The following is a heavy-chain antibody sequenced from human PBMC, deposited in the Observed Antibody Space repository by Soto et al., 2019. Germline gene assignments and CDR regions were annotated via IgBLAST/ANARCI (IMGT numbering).Heavy chain of an antibody. Sequence: QVQLVQSGAEVKKPGASVKVSCKASGYTFTSYGISWVRQAPGQGLEWMGWISAYNGNTNYAQKLQGRVTMTTDTSTRTAYMELRSLRSDDTAVYYCARDRSIAAPTARRYGMEVWGQGTTVTVSS. D-gene: IGHD6-6*01. J-gene: IGHJ6*02. CDR3: ARDRSIAAPTARRYGMEV. V-gene: IGHV1-18*01. CDR2: ISAYNGNT. CDR1: GYTFTSYG.